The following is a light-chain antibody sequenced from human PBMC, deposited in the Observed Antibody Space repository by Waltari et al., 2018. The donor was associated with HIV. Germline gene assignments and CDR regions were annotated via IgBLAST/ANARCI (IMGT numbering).Light chain of an antibody. CDR2: GAF. CDR3: QQSSITPRT. CDR1: ENIERY. Sequence: IQMTQSPSSLSASVGYRVSMSCRASENIERYLNWYQQRPGKAPKLLIYGAFTLQTGVPSRFRASGSGTDFTLTIRNLQPEDVALYFCQQSSITPRTFGGGTRVDIK. J-gene: IGKJ4*01. V-gene: IGKV1-39*01.